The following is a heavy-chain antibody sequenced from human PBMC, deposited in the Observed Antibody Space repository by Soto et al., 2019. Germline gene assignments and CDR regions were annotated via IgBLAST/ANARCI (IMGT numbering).Heavy chain of an antibody. CDR3: AREGGSGGSCSSGGFDP. CDR2: IYYSGST. V-gene: IGHV4-59*01. J-gene: IGHJ5*02. Sequence: PSETLSLTCTVSGGSISSYYWSWIRQPPGKGLEWIGYIYYSGSTNYNPSLKSRVTISVDTSKNQFSLKLSSVPAADTAVYYCAREGGSGGSCSSGGFDPWGKGTLVTVSS. CDR1: GGSISSYY. D-gene: IGHD2-15*01.